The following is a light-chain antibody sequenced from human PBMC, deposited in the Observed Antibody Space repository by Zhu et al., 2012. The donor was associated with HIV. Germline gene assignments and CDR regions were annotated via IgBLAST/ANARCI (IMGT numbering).Light chain of an antibody. J-gene: IGKJ2*01. V-gene: IGKV3-20*01. CDR3: QQYASSPYT. CDR2: GAS. Sequence: EIVLTQSPDTLSLSPGDRATLACRASQSVSSNYVIWYQQKPGQAPRLLIYGASTRATGIPDRFSGSGSGTDFTLTISRLEPEDFAVYSCQQYASSPYTFGQGTKLEI. CDR1: QSVSSNY.